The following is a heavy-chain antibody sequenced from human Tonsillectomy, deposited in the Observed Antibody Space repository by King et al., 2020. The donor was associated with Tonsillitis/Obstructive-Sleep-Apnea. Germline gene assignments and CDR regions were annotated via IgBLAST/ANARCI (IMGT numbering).Heavy chain of an antibody. V-gene: IGHV5-51*01. CDR1: GYSFNSYW. CDR3: ALHGRETYYYHHMDV. Sequence: VQLVESGAEVKKPGESLKISCKGSGYSFNSYWIGWVRQMPGKGLEWMGIIYPGDSDTTYSPSFQGQVTISADKSTSTAYLQWSSLKASDTAMYYCALHGRETYYYHHMDVWGKGTTVTVSS. J-gene: IGHJ6*03. CDR2: IYPGDSDT.